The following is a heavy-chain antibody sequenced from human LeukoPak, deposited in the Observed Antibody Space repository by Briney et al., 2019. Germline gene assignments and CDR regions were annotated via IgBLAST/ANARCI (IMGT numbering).Heavy chain of an antibody. CDR3: ARDGWFYYGSGSYRWFDP. D-gene: IGHD3-10*01. J-gene: IGHJ5*02. Sequence: PSETLSLTCTVSGGSISSYYWSWIRQPAGKGLEWIGRIYTSGSTNYNPSLKSRVTMSVDTSKNQFSLKLSSVTAADTAVYYCARDGWFYYGSGSYRWFDPWGQGTLVTVSS. V-gene: IGHV4-4*07. CDR1: GGSISSYY. CDR2: IYTSGST.